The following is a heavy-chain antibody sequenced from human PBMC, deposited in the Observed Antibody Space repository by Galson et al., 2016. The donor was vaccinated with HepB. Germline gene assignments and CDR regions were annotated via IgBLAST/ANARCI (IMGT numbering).Heavy chain of an antibody. V-gene: IGHV3-23*01. CDR1: GFSFSSFA. CDR2: ISGSGANT. D-gene: IGHD1-26*01. Sequence: SLRLSCAASGFSFSSFAMYWVRQAPGKGLYWFSAISGSGANTYYADSVKGRFTISRDNSKNTLYLQMNSLRVEDTAIYYCAKGVPTGGAFDYWGLGTLVTVSS. J-gene: IGHJ4*02. CDR3: AKGVPTGGAFDY.